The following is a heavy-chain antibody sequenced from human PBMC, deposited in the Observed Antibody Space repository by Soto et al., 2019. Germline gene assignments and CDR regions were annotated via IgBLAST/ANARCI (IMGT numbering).Heavy chain of an antibody. CDR3: AKALLLWFGEFTPFDY. J-gene: IGHJ4*02. CDR2: FSGSGGST. D-gene: IGHD3-10*01. CDR1: GFTFSSYA. V-gene: IGHV3-23*01. Sequence: GGSLRLSCAASGFTFSSYAMSWVRQAPGKGLEWVSAFSGSGGSTYYADSMKGRFTISRDNSKKTLYLQMNSLRAEDTAVYYCAKALLLWFGEFTPFDYWGQGTLVTVSS.